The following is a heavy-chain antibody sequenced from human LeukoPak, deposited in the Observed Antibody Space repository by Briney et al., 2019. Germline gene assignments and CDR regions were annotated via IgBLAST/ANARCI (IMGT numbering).Heavy chain of an antibody. Sequence: PGGSLRLSCSASGFTFTNYAMHWVRQTPGKGLEYVSGININGGSTYHADSVKGRFTISRDNSKNSLYLQMHSLRPEDTAIFYCVKTKVTFGPLIRTDAFDLWGQGTMVTVSS. D-gene: IGHD3-16*01. V-gene: IGHV3-64D*08. CDR2: ININGGST. CDR1: GFTFTNYA. J-gene: IGHJ3*01. CDR3: VKTKVTFGPLIRTDAFDL.